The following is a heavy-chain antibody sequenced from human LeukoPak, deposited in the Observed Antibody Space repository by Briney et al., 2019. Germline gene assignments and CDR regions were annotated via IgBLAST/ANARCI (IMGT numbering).Heavy chain of an antibody. Sequence: PGGTLRLSCAASGFTFSSYGMIWVRQAPGKGLEWVSYISSSGSTMYYADSVKGRFSISRDNAKKSLYLQMNSLRAEDTAVYYCARAMVRGVIPYWGQGTLVTVSS. CDR3: ARAMVRGVIPY. CDR1: GFTFSSYG. J-gene: IGHJ4*02. D-gene: IGHD3-10*01. V-gene: IGHV3-48*01. CDR2: ISSSGSTM.